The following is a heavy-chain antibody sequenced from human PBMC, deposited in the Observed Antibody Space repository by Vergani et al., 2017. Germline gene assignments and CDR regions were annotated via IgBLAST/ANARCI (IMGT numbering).Heavy chain of an antibody. J-gene: IGHJ2*01. CDR3: ASGKYYSDSTSHFRERYFDV. D-gene: IGHD3-22*01. CDR2: IYNSGNG. CDR1: GDSIISRSYY. V-gene: IGHV4-39*01. Sequence: QMQLQESGPGLVKASETLSLTCTVSGDSIISRSYYWGWIRQPPGKGLEWIGSIYNSGNGDSSSSLKSRVTISADTLQKQFSLRLKSVTAADTAVYYCASGKYYSDSTSHFRERYFDVWGRGTMVTVPS.